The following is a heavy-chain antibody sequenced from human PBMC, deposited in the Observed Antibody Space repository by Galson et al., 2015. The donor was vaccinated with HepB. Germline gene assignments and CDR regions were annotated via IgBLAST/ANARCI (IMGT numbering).Heavy chain of an antibody. CDR3: ARDRDSLLWFRKLLSSDAFDI. D-gene: IGHD3-10*01. J-gene: IGHJ3*02. V-gene: IGHV1-18*04. Sequence: SVKVSCKASGYTFTSYGISWVRQAPGQGLEWMGWISAYNGNTNYAQKLQGRVTMTTDTSTSTAYMELRSLRSDDTAVYYCARDRDSLLWFRKLLSSDAFDICGQGTMITVSS. CDR1: GYTFTSYG. CDR2: ISAYNGNT.